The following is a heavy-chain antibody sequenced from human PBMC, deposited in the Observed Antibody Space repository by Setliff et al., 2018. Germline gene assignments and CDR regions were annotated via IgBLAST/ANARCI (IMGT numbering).Heavy chain of an antibody. CDR2: INPRTGVT. V-gene: IGHV1-2*02. CDR3: ARGTDYHGSGSYWAKDV. Sequence: GASVKVSCKASGFTFKTYSFSWIRQAPGQGLEWVGWINPRTGVTNSAQKFQGRVTMTRDTSITTVYMDLSRLKSDDTAVYYCARGTDYHGSGSYWAKDVWGKGTTVTVSS. J-gene: IGHJ6*04. D-gene: IGHD3-10*01. CDR1: GFTFKTYS.